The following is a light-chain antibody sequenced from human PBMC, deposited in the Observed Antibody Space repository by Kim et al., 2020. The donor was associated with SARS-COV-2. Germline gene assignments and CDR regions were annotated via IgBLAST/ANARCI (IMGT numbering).Light chain of an antibody. Sequence: LFPAEGATHSCRASQCVSSHPLGWYQPEPGPGPRLLLLSVSRRVTCLPGQFRGSGSGTEFPLPLSRLRPEDFAIYYCQPYGRPPYPCGQGTTLEF. CDR1: QCVSSHP. CDR3: QPYGRPPYP. CDR2: SVS. V-gene: IGKV3-20*01. J-gene: IGKJ2*01.